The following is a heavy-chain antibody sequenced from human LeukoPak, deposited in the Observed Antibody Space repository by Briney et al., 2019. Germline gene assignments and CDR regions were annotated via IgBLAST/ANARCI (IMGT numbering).Heavy chain of an antibody. D-gene: IGHD7-27*01. CDR3: AIDPNWGTHS. V-gene: IGHV3-23*01. J-gene: IGHJ4*02. CDR1: GFTFSSYT. Sequence: GGSLRLSCAASGFTFSSYTMSWVRQAPGKGLEWVSTITTSDGNTYYADSVKGQFTVSRDNSKNTLFLQMNSLRAEDTAVYYCAIDPNWGTHSWGQGVLVTVSS. CDR2: ITTSDGNT.